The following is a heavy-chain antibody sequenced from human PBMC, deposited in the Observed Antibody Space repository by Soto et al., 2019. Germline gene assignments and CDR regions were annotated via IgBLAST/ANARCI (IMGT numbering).Heavy chain of an antibody. V-gene: IGHV4-38-2*02. D-gene: IGHD3-3*01. J-gene: IGHJ5*02. Sequence: PSETLSLTCAVSGYSISSGYYWGWIRQPPGKGLEWIGSIYHSGSTYYNPSLKSRVTISVDTSKNQFSLKLSSVTAADTAVYYCARDFPIQFWSGYYTLGWWFDPWGQGTLVTVSS. CDR1: GYSISSGYY. CDR3: ARDFPIQFWSGYYTLGWWFDP. CDR2: IYHSGST.